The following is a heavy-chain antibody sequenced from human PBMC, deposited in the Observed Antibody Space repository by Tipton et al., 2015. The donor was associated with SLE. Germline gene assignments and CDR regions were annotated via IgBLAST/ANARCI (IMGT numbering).Heavy chain of an antibody. CDR3: ARDEATIGAFDI. V-gene: IGHV4-38-2*02. Sequence: TLSLTCAVSGYSISSGYYWGWIRQPPGKGLEWIGSIYHSGSTYYNPSLKSQVTISVDTSKNQFSLKLSSVTAADTAVYYCARDEATIGAFDIWGQGTMVTVSS. CDR2: IYHSGST. CDR1: GYSISSGYY. J-gene: IGHJ3*02. D-gene: IGHD5-12*01.